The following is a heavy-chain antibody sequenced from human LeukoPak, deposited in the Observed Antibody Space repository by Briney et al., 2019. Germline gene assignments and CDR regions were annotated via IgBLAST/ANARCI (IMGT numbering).Heavy chain of an antibody. J-gene: IGHJ4*02. CDR2: IWYDGSNK. CDR3: AREMGLNIVATFGY. D-gene: IGHD5-12*01. Sequence: TGRSLRLSCAASGLTFSNYGMHWVRQAPGKGLEWVALIWYDGSNKYYADSVQGRFIISRDNSKNTLYLQMNSLRAEDTAVYYCAREMGLNIVATFGYWGQGTLVTVSS. V-gene: IGHV3-33*08. CDR1: GLTFSNYG.